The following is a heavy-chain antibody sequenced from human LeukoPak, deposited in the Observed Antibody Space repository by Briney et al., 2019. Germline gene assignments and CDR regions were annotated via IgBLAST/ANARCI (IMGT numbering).Heavy chain of an antibody. V-gene: IGHV4-4*07. J-gene: IGHJ4*02. D-gene: IGHD2-15*01. Sequence: SETLSLTCTVSGGSISSYYWSWIRQPAGKGLGWIGRIYTSGNTNYNPSLKSRVTMSVDTSKNQFSLKLSSVTAADTAVYYCARGYCSGDTCYPGDYWGQGTLVTVSS. CDR1: GGSISSYY. CDR2: IYTSGNT. CDR3: ARGYCSGDTCYPGDY.